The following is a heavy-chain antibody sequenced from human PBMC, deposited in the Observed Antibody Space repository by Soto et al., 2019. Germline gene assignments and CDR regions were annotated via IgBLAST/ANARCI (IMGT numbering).Heavy chain of an antibody. CDR1: GGSISSYY. D-gene: IGHD2-15*01. CDR2: IYYSGST. J-gene: IGHJ4*02. CDR3: PRVRDDCSGDHPAVQ. V-gene: IGHV4-39*01. Sequence: PSETLSLTCTVSGGSISSYYWGWIRQPPGKGLEWIGSIYYSGSTYYNPSLKSRVTISEDTSKNQFTLKLSSVTAATTPVNYGPRVRDDCSGDHPAVQGGQGTLVSFAS.